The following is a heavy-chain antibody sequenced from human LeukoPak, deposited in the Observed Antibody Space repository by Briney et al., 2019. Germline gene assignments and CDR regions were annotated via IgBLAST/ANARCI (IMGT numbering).Heavy chain of an antibody. Sequence: HGESLKISCKGSGYSFTSYWIGWVRQMPRKGLEWMEIIYSGDSDTRYSPSFEGQVTISADKSISTAYLQWSSLKASDTAMYYCARQRGSYHSPPDYWGQGTLVTVSS. CDR1: GYSFTSYW. V-gene: IGHV5-51*01. D-gene: IGHD1-26*01. CDR2: IYSGDSDT. CDR3: ARQRGSYHSPPDY. J-gene: IGHJ4*02.